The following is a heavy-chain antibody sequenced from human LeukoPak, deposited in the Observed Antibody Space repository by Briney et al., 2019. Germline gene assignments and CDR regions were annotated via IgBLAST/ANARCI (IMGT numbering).Heavy chain of an antibody. Sequence: PGGSLRLSCAASGLTFSSYAMNWVRQAPGKGLEWVSAISGSGGSTYYADSVKGRFTISRDNSKNTLYLQMNSVRVEDTAEYYCAKGPKGYYGSGTYYKDYWGQGTQVTVSS. D-gene: IGHD3-10*01. V-gene: IGHV3-23*01. CDR2: ISGSGGST. CDR3: AKGPKGYYGSGTYYKDY. J-gene: IGHJ4*02. CDR1: GLTFSSYA.